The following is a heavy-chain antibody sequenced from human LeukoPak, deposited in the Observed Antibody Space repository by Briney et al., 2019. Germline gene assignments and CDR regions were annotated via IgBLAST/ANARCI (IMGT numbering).Heavy chain of an antibody. D-gene: IGHD5-24*01. V-gene: IGHV4-4*07. Sequence: SETLSLTCTVSGGSISSYYWSWIRQPAGKGLEWIGRIYTSGSTNYNPSLKSRVTMSVGTSKNQFSLKLSSVTAADTAVYYCARGRYYYYYYYMDVWGKGTTVTISS. CDR3: ARGRYYYYYYYMDV. CDR2: IYTSGST. CDR1: GGSISSYY. J-gene: IGHJ6*03.